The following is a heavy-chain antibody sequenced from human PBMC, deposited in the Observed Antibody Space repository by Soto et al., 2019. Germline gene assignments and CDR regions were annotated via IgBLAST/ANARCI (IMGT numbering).Heavy chain of an antibody. CDR1: GFTFSSYA. CDR2: ISSTGGNT. V-gene: IGHV3-23*01. CDR3: ARSGHIVVVTAILPYYYGMDV. Sequence: GGSLRLSCAASGFTFSSYAMSWVRQAPGKGLEWVSTISSTGGNTYYADSVKGRFTISRDNSKNTLLLQMNSLRVEDTAVYYCARSGHIVVVTAILPYYYGMDVWGQGTTVTVSS. D-gene: IGHD2-21*02. J-gene: IGHJ6*02.